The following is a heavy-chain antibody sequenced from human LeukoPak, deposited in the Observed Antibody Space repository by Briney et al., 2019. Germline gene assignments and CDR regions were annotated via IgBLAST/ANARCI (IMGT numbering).Heavy chain of an antibody. CDR1: GFTFSSYS. Sequence: GGSLRLSCAASGFTFSSYSMNWIRQAPRKGLEWVSYISSTSSTTHYADSVKGRFTISRDNAKNSLYLRMNSLRAEDTAVYYCARDGGYCSSTNCYLGVWGQGTMVTVSS. D-gene: IGHD2-2*01. CDR3: ARDGGYCSSTNCYLGV. CDR2: ISSTSSTT. J-gene: IGHJ3*01. V-gene: IGHV3-48*01.